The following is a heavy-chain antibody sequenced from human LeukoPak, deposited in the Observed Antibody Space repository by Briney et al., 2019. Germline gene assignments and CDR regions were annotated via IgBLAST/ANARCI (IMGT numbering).Heavy chain of an antibody. Sequence: GASVKVSCKASGYTFTGYYLYWVRQAPGQGLEWMGWINPNSGGTNYAQKFQGRVTMTRDTSISTAYMEVSRLRSDGTAVYYCARDGITVTSFDYWGQGTLVTVSS. CDR2: INPNSGGT. CDR3: ARDGITVTSFDY. J-gene: IGHJ4*02. CDR1: GYTFTGYY. V-gene: IGHV1-2*02. D-gene: IGHD4-11*01.